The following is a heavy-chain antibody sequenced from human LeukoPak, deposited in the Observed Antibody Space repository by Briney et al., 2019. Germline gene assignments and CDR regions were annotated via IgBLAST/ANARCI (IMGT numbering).Heavy chain of an antibody. J-gene: IGHJ6*02. D-gene: IGHD3-3*01. CDR3: AKALSRVVIISAFYYYGMDV. V-gene: IGHV3-23*01. CDR1: GFTFRSYA. Sequence: GGSLRLSCAASGFTFRSYAMSWVRQAPGKGLEWVSGISVSGSTYYADSVKGRFTISRDNSKNTLYLQMNSLRAEDTAVYYCAKALSRVVIISAFYYYGMDVWGQGTTVTVSS. CDR2: ISVSGST.